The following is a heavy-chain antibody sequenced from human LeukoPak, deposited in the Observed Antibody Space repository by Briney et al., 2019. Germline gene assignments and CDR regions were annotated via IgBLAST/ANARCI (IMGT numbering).Heavy chain of an antibody. Sequence: ASVKVSCKASGYTFTGYYLYWVRQAPGQGLEWMGWISAYNGNTNYAQKLQGRVTMTTDTSTSTAYMELRSLRSDDTAVYYCARVSRIAVAGPEDYWGQGTLVTVSS. V-gene: IGHV1-18*04. CDR1: GYTFTGYY. CDR2: ISAYNGNT. CDR3: ARVSRIAVAGPEDY. J-gene: IGHJ4*02. D-gene: IGHD6-19*01.